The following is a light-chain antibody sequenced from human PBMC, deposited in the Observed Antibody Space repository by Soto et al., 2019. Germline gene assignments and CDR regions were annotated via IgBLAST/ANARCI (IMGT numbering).Light chain of an antibody. Sequence: QSALTQPPSASGSPGQSVTISCTGPSSDVGGYNYVSWYQQYPGRAPKLMIYEVTKRPSGVPDRFSGSKSGNTASLTVSGLQAEDEADYYCSSYAASNNFYFVFGGGTKLAVI. CDR1: SSDVGGYNY. J-gene: IGLJ3*02. CDR3: SSYAASNNFYFV. CDR2: EVT. V-gene: IGLV2-8*01.